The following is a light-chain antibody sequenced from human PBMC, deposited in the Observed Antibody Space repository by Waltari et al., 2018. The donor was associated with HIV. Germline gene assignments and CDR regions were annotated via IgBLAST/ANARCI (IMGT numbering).Light chain of an antibody. CDR3: LLYYGGQGYV. Sequence: SGNYPNWFQQKPGHAPRALIYSTNKKHSWTPARFSGSLLGGKAALTLSGVQPEDEAEYYCLLYYGGQGYVFGTGTKVTVL. CDR2: STN. V-gene: IGLV7-43*01. CDR1: SGNY. J-gene: IGLJ1*01.